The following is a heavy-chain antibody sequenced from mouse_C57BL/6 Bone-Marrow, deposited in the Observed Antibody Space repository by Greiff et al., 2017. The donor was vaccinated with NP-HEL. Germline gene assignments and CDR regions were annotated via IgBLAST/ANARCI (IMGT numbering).Heavy chain of an antibody. CDR1: GFTFSSYA. CDR2: ISDGGSYT. D-gene: IGHD1-1*01. Sequence: EVMLVESGGGLVKPGGSLKLSCAASGFTFSSYAMSWVRQTPEKRLEWVATISDGGSYTYYPDNVKGRFTISRDNAKNNLYLQMSHLKSEDTAMYYCAIRYYGSSSYWGQGTLVTVSA. J-gene: IGHJ3*01. V-gene: IGHV5-4*03. CDR3: AIRYYGSSSY.